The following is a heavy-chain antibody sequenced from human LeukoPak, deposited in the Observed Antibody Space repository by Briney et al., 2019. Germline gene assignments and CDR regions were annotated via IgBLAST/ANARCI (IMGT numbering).Heavy chain of an antibody. J-gene: IGHJ4*02. CDR2: IYYSGST. CDR3: ARVPHSLMEGSFDY. V-gene: IGHV4-30-4*01. D-gene: IGHD2-21*01. Sequence: SQTLSLICSVSGGSISSGDYYWSWIRQPPGKGLEWIGYIYYSGSTYYNPSLKSRVTISVDTSKNQFSLKLSSVTAADTAVYYCARVPHSLMEGSFDYWGQGTLVTVSS. CDR1: GGSISSGDYY.